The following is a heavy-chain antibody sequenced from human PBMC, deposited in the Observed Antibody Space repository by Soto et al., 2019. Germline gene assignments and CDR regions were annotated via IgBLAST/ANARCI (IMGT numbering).Heavy chain of an antibody. CDR3: AKDQLNSRRGGMDV. Sequence: QVQLVESGGGVVQPGRSLRLSCAASGFTFSSYGMHWVRQAPGKGLEWVAVISYDGSNKYYADSVKGRFTISRDNSKNTLYLQMNSLRAEDTAVYYCAKDQLNSRRGGMDVWGQGTTVTVSS. CDR1: GFTFSSYG. J-gene: IGHJ6*02. V-gene: IGHV3-30*18. D-gene: IGHD1-1*01. CDR2: ISYDGSNK.